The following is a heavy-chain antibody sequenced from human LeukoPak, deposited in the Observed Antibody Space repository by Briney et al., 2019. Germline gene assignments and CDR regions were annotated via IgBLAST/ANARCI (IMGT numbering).Heavy chain of an antibody. Sequence: PGGSLRLSCAASGFTFSSYAMHWVRQAPGKGLEWVAVISYDGSNKYYADSVKGRFTISRDNAKNSLYLQMNSLRAEDTAVYYCARPPSEIIAARDWYFDLWGRGTLVTVSS. CDR3: ARPPSEIIAARDWYFDL. D-gene: IGHD6-6*01. CDR2: ISYDGSNK. CDR1: GFTFSSYA. J-gene: IGHJ2*01. V-gene: IGHV3-30-3*01.